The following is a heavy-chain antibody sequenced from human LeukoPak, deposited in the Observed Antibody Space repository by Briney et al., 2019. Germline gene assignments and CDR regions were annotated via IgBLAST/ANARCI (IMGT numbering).Heavy chain of an antibody. Sequence: PGGSLRLSCAASGLIFSSYGMHWVRQAPGQGLEWLAFIRNDGSDKYYADSVKGRFTISRDNSKNTLYLQMVSLRVEDTAIYYCAKDFSHYSVSGSWATFDYWGQGTLVTVSS. D-gene: IGHD3-10*01. CDR2: IRNDGSDK. CDR3: AKDFSHYSVSGSWATFDY. CDR1: GLIFSSYG. J-gene: IGHJ4*02. V-gene: IGHV3-30*02.